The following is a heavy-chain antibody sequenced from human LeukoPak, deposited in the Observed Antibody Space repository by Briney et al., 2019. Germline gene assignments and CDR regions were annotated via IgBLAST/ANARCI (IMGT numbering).Heavy chain of an antibody. CDR1: GFTVSSNY. V-gene: IGHV3-53*01. CDR3: ARDYYDSRTYIDNY. J-gene: IGHJ4*02. CDR2: IYSGGST. D-gene: IGHD3-22*01. Sequence: PGGSLRLSCAASGFTVSSNYMSWVRQAPGKGLEWVSVIYSGGSTYYADSVKGRFTISRDNSKNTLYLQMNSLRAEDTAVYYCARDYYDSRTYIDNYWGQGTLVTVSS.